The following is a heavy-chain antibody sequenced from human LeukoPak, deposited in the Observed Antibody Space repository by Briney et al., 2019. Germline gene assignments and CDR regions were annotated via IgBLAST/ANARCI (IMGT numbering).Heavy chain of an antibody. CDR1: GFPFSGHT. CDR3: AKDPNPFYDFWSGHK. V-gene: IGHV3-23*01. D-gene: IGHD3-3*01. Sequence: GGSLRLSCAASGFPFSGHTMTWLGEGPGKGREWCAIIGGRDDRTYYADSVKGRFTISRDNSKTTLYLQMNSLRREDTAVYYCAKDPNPFYDFWSGHKWGQGALVTVSS. CDR2: IGGRDDRT. J-gene: IGHJ4*02.